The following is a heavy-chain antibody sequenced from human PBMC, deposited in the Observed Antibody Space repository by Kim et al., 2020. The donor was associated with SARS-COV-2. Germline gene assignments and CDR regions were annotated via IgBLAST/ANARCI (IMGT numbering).Heavy chain of an antibody. J-gene: IGHJ4*02. CDR1: GFTFSIYS. CDR3: ARVGLSGYTGDY. Sequence: GGSLRLSCAASGFTFSIYSIDWVRRAPGKGLEWIIYISSTSRNIYYADSVKGRFTVSRDNAENSVYLQMDSLTDEDTAIYYCARVGLSGYTGDYWRQGTPDTVSS. D-gene: IGHD5-12*01. CDR2: ISSTSRNI. V-gene: IGHV3-48*02.